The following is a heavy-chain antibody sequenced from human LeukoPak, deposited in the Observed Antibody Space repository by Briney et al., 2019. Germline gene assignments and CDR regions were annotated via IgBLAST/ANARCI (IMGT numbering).Heavy chain of an antibody. D-gene: IGHD1-26*01. CDR3: ARGTSGSYIDY. V-gene: IGHV4-30-4*01. Sequence: SSETLSLTCTVSGGSISSGDYYWSWIRQPPGKGLEWIGYIYYSGSTYYNPSLKSRVTISVDTSKNQFSLKLSSVTAADTAVYYYARGTSGSYIDYWGQGTLVTVSS. J-gene: IGHJ4*02. CDR1: GGSISSGDYY. CDR2: IYYSGST.